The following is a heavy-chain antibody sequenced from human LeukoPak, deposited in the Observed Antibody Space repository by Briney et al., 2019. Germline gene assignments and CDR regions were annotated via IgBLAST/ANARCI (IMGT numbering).Heavy chain of an antibody. CDR2: ISGSGGST. CDR1: GFPVSSNY. J-gene: IGHJ4*02. Sequence: HPWGSLRLSCAASGFPVSSNYLAWVRQAPGKGLEWVSAISGSGGSTYYADSVKGRFTISRDNSKNTLYLQMNSLRAEDTAVYYCAKDGGSYYEKGGFDYWGQGTLVTVSS. D-gene: IGHD1-26*01. V-gene: IGHV3-23*01. CDR3: AKDGGSYYEKGGFDY.